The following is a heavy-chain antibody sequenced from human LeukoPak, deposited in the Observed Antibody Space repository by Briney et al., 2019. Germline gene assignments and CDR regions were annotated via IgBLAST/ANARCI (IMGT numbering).Heavy chain of an antibody. Sequence: ASVKVSCKVSGDTLNDLSMHWVRKSPGGGLEWMRGRDPEDGETIYAQKFQGRLTMTEDTSTDTVYMELSSLRSEDTAIYYCATGVPVVPAPTYYYYYYLDVWGKGTTVTVSS. CDR2: RDPEDGET. CDR1: GDTLNDLS. V-gene: IGHV1-24*01. D-gene: IGHD2-2*01. CDR3: ATGVPVVPAPTYYYYYYLDV. J-gene: IGHJ6*03.